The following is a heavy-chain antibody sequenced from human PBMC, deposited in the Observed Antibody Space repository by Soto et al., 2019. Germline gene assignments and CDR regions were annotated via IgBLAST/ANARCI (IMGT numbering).Heavy chain of an antibody. V-gene: IGHV7-4-1*01. CDR2: INTNTGNP. D-gene: IGHD6-13*01. CDR3: ARDISNSSWRNWFDP. CDR1: GYTFTSYA. J-gene: IGHJ5*02. Sequence: ASVKVSCKASGYTFTSYAMNWVRQAPGQGLEWMGWINTNTGNPTYAQGFTGRFVFSLDTSVSTAYLQICSLKAEDTAVYYCARDISNSSWRNWFDPWGQGTLVTVSS.